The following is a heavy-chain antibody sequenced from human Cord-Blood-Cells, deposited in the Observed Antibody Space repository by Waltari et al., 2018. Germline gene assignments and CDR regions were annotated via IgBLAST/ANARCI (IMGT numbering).Heavy chain of an antibody. CDR3: AREYKSEVRYAFDI. J-gene: IGHJ3*02. CDR2: TYYRSKWYN. D-gene: IGHD1-20*01. Sequence: QVQLQQSGPGLVQPSTTLSLTCAISGDSVSSNSASWNWSRQSPSRGLEWLGRTYYRSKWYNDYAVSVKSRITINPDTSKNQFSLQLNSVTPEDTAVYYCAREYKSEVRYAFDIWGQGTMVTVSS. V-gene: IGHV6-1*01. CDR1: GDSVSSNSAS.